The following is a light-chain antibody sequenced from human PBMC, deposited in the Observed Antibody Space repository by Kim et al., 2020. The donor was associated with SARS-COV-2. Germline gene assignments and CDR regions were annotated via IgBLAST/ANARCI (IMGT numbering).Light chain of an antibody. V-gene: IGKV1-39*01. CDR1: QNIANY. CDR2: AAS. J-gene: IGKJ5*01. CDR3: QQSYTTPLT. Sequence: DIQMTQSPSSLSASVGDRVTITCRASQNIANYLNWYQHKPPGKAPNLLLYAASTLHTGVPSRFSGSGSGTNFTLTVSGLQPEDFATYSCQQSYTTPLTFGQGTRLEIK.